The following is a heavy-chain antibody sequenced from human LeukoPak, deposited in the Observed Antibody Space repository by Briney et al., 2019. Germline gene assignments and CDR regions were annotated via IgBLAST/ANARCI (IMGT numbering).Heavy chain of an antibody. CDR1: GGSISSSSYY. Sequence: PSETLSLTCTVSGGSISSSSYYWGWIRQPPGKGLEWIGSIYYSGSTYYNPSLKSRVAISVDTSKNQFSLKLSSVTAADTAVYYCARSYSSGWENDAFDIWGQGTMVTVSS. CDR3: ARSYSSGWENDAFDI. CDR2: IYYSGST. V-gene: IGHV4-39*07. D-gene: IGHD6-19*01. J-gene: IGHJ3*02.